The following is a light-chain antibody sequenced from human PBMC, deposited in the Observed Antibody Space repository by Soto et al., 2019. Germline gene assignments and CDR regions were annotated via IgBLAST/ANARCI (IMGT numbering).Light chain of an antibody. CDR3: MQGTHWPPIT. CDR1: QSLLHSNGYNY. Sequence: DIVMTQSPLSLPVTPGEPASISCRSSQSLLHSNGYNYLDWYLQKPGQSPQLLIYLGSNRASGVPDRFSGSGSGTDFTLKISRVEAEGVGVYYCMQGTHWPPITFGQGTRLEIK. V-gene: IGKV2-28*01. CDR2: LGS. J-gene: IGKJ5*01.